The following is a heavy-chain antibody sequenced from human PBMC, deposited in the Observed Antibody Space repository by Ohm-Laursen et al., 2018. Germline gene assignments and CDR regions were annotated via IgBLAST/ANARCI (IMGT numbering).Heavy chain of an antibody. J-gene: IGHJ4*02. D-gene: IGHD3-10*01. CDR2: IYYSGST. CDR1: GGSISSYY. V-gene: IGHV4-59*01. CDR3: ARAKSPLWFGSGGYFDY. Sequence: SETLSLTCPVSGGSISSYYWSWIRQPPGKGLEWIGYIYYSGSTNYNPSLKSRVTISVDTSKNQFSLKLSSVTAADTAVYYCARAKSPLWFGSGGYFDYWGQGTLVTVSS.